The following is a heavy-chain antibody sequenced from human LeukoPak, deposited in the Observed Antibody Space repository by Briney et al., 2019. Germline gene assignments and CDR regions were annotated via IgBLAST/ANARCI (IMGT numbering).Heavy chain of an antibody. V-gene: IGHV3-7*05. J-gene: IGHJ4*02. CDR3: ARDSGYAEPLDDY. CDR2: IKQDGSEK. Sequence: HPGGSLRLSCAASGFTFSIYWMSWVRQAPGKGLEWVANIKQDGSEKYYVDSVKGRFTISRDNAKNSLYLQMNSLRAEDTAVYYCARDSGYAEPLDDYWGQGTLVTVSS. CDR1: GFTFSIYW. D-gene: IGHD5-12*01.